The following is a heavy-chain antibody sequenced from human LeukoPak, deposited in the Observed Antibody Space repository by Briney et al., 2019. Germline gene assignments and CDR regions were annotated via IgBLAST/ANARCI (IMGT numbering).Heavy chain of an antibody. J-gene: IGHJ4*02. CDR3: ARLPNYDILTGFSWVFDY. CDR2: IYYSGST. D-gene: IGHD3-9*01. Sequence: PSETLSLTCTVSGISISRYYWSWIRQPPGKGLEWIGYIYYSGSTYYNPSLKSRVTISVDTSKNQFSLKLSSVTAADTAVYYCARLPNYDILTGFSWVFDYWGQGTLVTVSS. CDR1: GISISRYY. V-gene: IGHV4-59*08.